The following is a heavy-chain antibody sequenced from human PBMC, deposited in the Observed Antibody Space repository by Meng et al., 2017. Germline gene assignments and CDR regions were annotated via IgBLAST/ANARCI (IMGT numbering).Heavy chain of an antibody. CDR3: ATRGNPYLNC. J-gene: IGHJ4*02. Sequence: QGQLVESGAGVKKPGASWKVSCDTSGYTLSSDGFAWVRQTPEQGLEWLGWINVYSGITNYAQKFQGRVTMTTDTSTRTGYMELTSLTSDDTATYYCATRGNPYLNCWGQGTLVTVSS. V-gene: IGHV1-18*01. CDR2: INVYSGIT. CDR1: GYTLSSDG.